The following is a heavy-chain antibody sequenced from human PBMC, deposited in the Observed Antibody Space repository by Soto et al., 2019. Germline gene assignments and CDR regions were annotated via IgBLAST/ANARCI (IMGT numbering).Heavy chain of an antibody. CDR3: ARDLSWGSNWYYYMDV. D-gene: IGHD7-27*01. CDR2: ISSSRSVI. Sequence: EVQLVESGGGLVQPGGSLRLSCATSGFILSDCAMNWVRQAPGKGLEWVSYISSSRSVIDYADSVKGRFTVSRDNAKNSLNLHMNSLRAEDTAVYYCARDLSWGSNWYYYMDVWGKGTTFTVSS. J-gene: IGHJ6*03. V-gene: IGHV3-48*01. CDR1: GFILSDCA.